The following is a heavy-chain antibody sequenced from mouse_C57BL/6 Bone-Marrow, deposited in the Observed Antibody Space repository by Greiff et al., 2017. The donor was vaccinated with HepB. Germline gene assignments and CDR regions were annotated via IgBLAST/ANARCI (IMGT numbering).Heavy chain of an antibody. CDR2: IRSKSNNYAT. CDR3: VRDLFDY. Sequence: EVKLMESGGGLVQPKGSLKLSCAASGFSFHTYAMNWVRQAPGKGLEWVARIRSKSNNYATYYADSVKDRFTISRDDSESMLYLQMNNLKTEDTAMYYCVRDLFDYWGQGTTLTVSS. V-gene: IGHV10-1*01. CDR1: GFSFHTYA. J-gene: IGHJ2*01.